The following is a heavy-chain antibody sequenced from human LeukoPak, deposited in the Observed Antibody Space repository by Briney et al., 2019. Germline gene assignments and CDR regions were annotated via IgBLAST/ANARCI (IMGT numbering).Heavy chain of an antibody. CDR1: GFTFSSYA. CDR3: AVYYYDSSGLGWDY. J-gene: IGHJ4*02. D-gene: IGHD3-22*01. V-gene: IGHV3-23*01. CDR2: ISGSGGST. Sequence: GGSLRLSCAASGFTFSSYAMSWVRQAPGTGLEWVSAISGSGGSTYFADSVKGRFTISRDNSKNTLYMQMNSLRAEDTAVYYCAVYYYDSSGLGWDYWGQGTLVTVSS.